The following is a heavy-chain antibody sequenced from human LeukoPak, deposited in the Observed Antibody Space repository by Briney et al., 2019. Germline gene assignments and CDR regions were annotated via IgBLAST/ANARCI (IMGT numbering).Heavy chain of an antibody. J-gene: IGHJ6*02. CDR1: GYTFTSYD. Sequence: GASVKVSCKASGYTFTSYDINWVRQATGQGLEWMGWMNPNSGNTGYAQKFQGRVTMTRNTSISTAYMELSSLRSEDTAVYYCARHDCSSGHYYYYGMDVWGQGTTVTVSS. CDR2: MNPNSGNT. V-gene: IGHV1-8*01. D-gene: IGHD6-13*01. CDR3: ARHDCSSGHYYYYGMDV.